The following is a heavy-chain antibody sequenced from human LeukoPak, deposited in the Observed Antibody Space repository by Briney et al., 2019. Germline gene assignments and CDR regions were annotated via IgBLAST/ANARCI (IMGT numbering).Heavy chain of an antibody. V-gene: IGHV3-23*01. CDR2: ISGSGGST. D-gene: IGHD2-21*01. CDR3: AKDYSGYYQYGLDV. Sequence: TGGSLRLSCAASGFTFSSYPMSWVRQAPGKGLEWVSAISGSGGSTYYADSVKGRFTRSRDNSKNTLYLQMNSLRAEDTAVYYCAKDYSGYYQYGLDVGGQGTTVTVSS. J-gene: IGHJ6*02. CDR1: GFTFSSYP.